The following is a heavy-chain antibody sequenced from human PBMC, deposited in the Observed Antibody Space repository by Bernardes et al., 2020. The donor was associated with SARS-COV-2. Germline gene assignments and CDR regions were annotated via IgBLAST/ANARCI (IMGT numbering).Heavy chain of an antibody. D-gene: IGHD2-2*01. CDR3: ATAQLGYCSSTSCYAGDHNGMDV. J-gene: IGHJ6*02. CDR2: ISAYNGNT. V-gene: IGHV1-18*01. CDR1: GYTFTSYG. Sequence: SVKVSCKASGYTFTSYGISWVRQAPGQGLEWMGWISAYNGNTNYAQKLQGRVTMTTDTSTSTAYMELRSLRSDDTAVYYCATAQLGYCSSTSCYAGDHNGMDVWGQGTTVTVSS.